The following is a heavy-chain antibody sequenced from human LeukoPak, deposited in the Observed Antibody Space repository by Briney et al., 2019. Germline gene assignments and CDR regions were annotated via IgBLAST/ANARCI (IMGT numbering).Heavy chain of an antibody. Sequence: GGSLRLACAASGFTFDDYGMSWVRQAPGKGLEWVSGINWNGGSTGYADSVKGRFTISRDNAKNSPYLQMNSLRAEDTTLYYCAREVVGATSYNWFDPWGQGTLVTVSS. CDR3: AREVVGATSYNWFDP. V-gene: IGHV3-20*04. CDR2: INWNGGST. J-gene: IGHJ5*02. D-gene: IGHD1-26*01. CDR1: GFTFDDYG.